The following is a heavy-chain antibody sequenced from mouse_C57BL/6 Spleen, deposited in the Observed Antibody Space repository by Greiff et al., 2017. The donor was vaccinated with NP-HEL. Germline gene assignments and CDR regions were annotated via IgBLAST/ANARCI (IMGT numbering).Heavy chain of an antibody. Sequence: QVQLKQPGAELVKPGASVKLSCKASGYTFTSYWMQWVKQRPGQGLEWIGEIDPSDSYTNYNQKFKGKATLTVDTSSSTAYMQLSSLTSEDSAVYYCARGTVEDFDYWGQGTTLTVSS. D-gene: IGHD1-1*01. CDR1: GYTFTSYW. CDR2: IDPSDSYT. CDR3: ARGTVEDFDY. J-gene: IGHJ2*01. V-gene: IGHV1-50*01.